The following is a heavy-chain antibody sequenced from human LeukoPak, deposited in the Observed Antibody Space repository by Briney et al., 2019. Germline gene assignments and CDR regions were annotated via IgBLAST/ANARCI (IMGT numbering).Heavy chain of an antibody. CDR3: ARDRILVGITIFGVAPDAFDI. Sequence: ASVKVSCKASGYTFTSYYMHWVRQAPGQGLEWMGIINPSGGSTSYAQKFQGRVTMTRDTSTSTVYMELSSLRSEDTAVYYCARDRILVGITIFGVAPDAFDIWGQGTMVTVSS. CDR1: GYTFTSYY. V-gene: IGHV1-46*01. CDR2: INPSGGST. J-gene: IGHJ3*02. D-gene: IGHD3-3*01.